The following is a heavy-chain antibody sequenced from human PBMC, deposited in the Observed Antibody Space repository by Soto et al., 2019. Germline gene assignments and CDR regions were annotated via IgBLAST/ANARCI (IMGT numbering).Heavy chain of an antibody. J-gene: IGHJ3*02. Sequence: TGGSLRLSCAASGFTFSSYAMSWVRQAPGKGLEWVSAISGSGGSTYYADSVKGRFTISRDNSKNTLYLQMNSLRAEDTAVYYCAKDSLLWFRSPSDAFDIWGQGTMVTVSS. D-gene: IGHD3-10*01. CDR3: AKDSLLWFRSPSDAFDI. CDR1: GFTFSSYA. V-gene: IGHV3-23*01. CDR2: ISGSGGST.